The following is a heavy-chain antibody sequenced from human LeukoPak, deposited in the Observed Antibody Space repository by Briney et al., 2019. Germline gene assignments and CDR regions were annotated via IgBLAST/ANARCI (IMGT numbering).Heavy chain of an antibody. CDR2: IGPTGSDR. CDR3: ATETNGRHYDY. D-gene: IGHD1-14*01. Sequence: GALRLSCTASGLTFSTSGFNWVRQAPGKELEWVASIGPTGSDRYHADSIKGRFTISRDNANNFLYLQMNSLRAEDTAVYYCATETNGRHYDYWGQRTLLTVSS. J-gene: IGHJ4*02. CDR1: GLTFSTSG. V-gene: IGHV3-21*06.